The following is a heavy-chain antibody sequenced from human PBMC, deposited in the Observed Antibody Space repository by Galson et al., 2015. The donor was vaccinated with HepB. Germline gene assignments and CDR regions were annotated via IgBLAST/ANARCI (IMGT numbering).Heavy chain of an antibody. V-gene: IGHV1-46*03. J-gene: IGHJ5*02. CDR1: GYTFTSYY. Sequence: SVKVSCKASGYTFTSYYMHWVRQAPGQGLEWMGIINPSGGSTSYAQKFQGRVTMTRDTSTSTVYMELSSLRSEDTAVYYCARDRGPGFGDGGVYNWFDPWGQGTLVTVSS. CDR2: INPSGGST. CDR3: ARDRGPGFGDGGVYNWFDP. D-gene: IGHD3-10*01.